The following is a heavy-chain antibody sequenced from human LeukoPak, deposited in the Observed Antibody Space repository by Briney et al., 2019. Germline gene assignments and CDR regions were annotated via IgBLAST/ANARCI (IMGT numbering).Heavy chain of an antibody. V-gene: IGHV3-23*01. CDR2: ITGSGGST. CDR3: AKAYNWNPDY. Sequence: GGSLRLSCAASGFTFSNYAMSRVRQAPGKGLEWVSAITGSGGSTYYADSVKGRFTISRDNSKNTLYLQMNSLRAEDTAVYYCAKAYNWNPDYRGQGTLVTVSS. J-gene: IGHJ4*02. D-gene: IGHD1-20*01. CDR1: GFTFSNYA.